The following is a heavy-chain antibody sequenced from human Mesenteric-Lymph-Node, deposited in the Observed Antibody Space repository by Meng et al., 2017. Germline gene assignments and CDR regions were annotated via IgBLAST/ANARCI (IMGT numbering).Heavy chain of an antibody. Sequence: GESLKISCKGSGYSFTSYWIGWVRQMPGKGLEWVGIIYPGDSDKRYSPSFQGQVTISADKSISTAHLQWSSLKASDTAMYDCARLDARGLIAAAGTDYYYGMDVWGQGTTVTVSS. V-gene: IGHV5-51*01. CDR2: IYPGDSDK. J-gene: IGHJ6*02. D-gene: IGHD6-13*01. CDR1: GYSFTSYW. CDR3: ARLDARGLIAAAGTDYYYGMDV.